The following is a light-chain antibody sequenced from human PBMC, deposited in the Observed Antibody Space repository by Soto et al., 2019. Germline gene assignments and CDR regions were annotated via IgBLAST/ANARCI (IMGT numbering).Light chain of an antibody. Sequence: QPVLTQPPSASGTPGQRVTISCSGSSSNIGSNYVYWYQQLPGTAPKLLIYRNNQRPSGVPDRFSGSKSGTSASLASSGLRSEDEADYYCAAWDDSLSGRVFGGGTKLTVL. J-gene: IGLJ2*01. V-gene: IGLV1-47*01. CDR3: AAWDDSLSGRV. CDR1: SSNIGSNY. CDR2: RNN.